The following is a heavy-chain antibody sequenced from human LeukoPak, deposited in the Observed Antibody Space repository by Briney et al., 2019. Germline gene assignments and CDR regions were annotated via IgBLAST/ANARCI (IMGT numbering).Heavy chain of an antibody. Sequence: GGSLRLSCSASGFPFNTYAIHWVRRAPGKGLEYVAGISSNGDNTDFADSAKGRFTISRDNSKSTLFLQMNSLRAEDTAVYFCTRDSALLGVAFDLWGQGTVVTVSS. CDR3: TRDSALLGVAFDL. V-gene: IGHV3-64D*06. CDR2: ISSNGDNT. D-gene: IGHD2-15*01. CDR1: GFPFNTYA. J-gene: IGHJ3*01.